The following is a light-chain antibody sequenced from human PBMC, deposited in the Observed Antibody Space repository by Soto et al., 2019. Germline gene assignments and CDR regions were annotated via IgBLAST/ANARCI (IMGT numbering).Light chain of an antibody. CDR3: ATWDNSLSAEV. CDR2: YDD. J-gene: IGLJ2*01. CDR1: TSNTGSNS. V-gene: IGLV1-51*01. Sequence: QSVLTQPPSVSAAPGQKVTISCSGSTSNTGSNSVSWYQHLPGTAPKLLVYYDDKRPSEIPDRFSGSKSGTSATLGIAGLQPGDEADYYCATWDNSLSAEVFGGGTKLTVL.